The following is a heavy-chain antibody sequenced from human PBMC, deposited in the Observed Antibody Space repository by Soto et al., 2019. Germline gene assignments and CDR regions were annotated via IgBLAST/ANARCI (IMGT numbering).Heavy chain of an antibody. CDR2: INAGNGNT. CDR3: ARYCSSTSCFHYGMDV. Sequence: GASVKVSCKASGYTFTSYAMHWVRQAPGQRLEWMGWINAGNGNTKYSQKFQGRVTITRDTSASTAYMELSSLRSEDTAVYYCARYCSSTSCFHYGMDVWGQGTTVTVSS. D-gene: IGHD2-2*01. CDR1: GYTFTSYA. J-gene: IGHJ6*02. V-gene: IGHV1-3*01.